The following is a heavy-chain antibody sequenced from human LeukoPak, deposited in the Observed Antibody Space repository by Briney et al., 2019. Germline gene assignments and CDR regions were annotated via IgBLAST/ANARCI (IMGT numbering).Heavy chain of an antibody. J-gene: IGHJ3*02. CDR3: ARAIVVVTRGAFDI. V-gene: IGHV4-34*01. CDR2: IYYSGST. Sequence: KTSETLSLTCAVYGGSFSGYYWSWIRRPPGKGLEWIGSIYYSGSTYYNPSLKSRVTISVDTSKNQFSLKLSSVTAADTAVYYCARAIVVVTRGAFDIWGQGTMVTVSS. CDR1: GGSFSGYY. D-gene: IGHD2-21*02.